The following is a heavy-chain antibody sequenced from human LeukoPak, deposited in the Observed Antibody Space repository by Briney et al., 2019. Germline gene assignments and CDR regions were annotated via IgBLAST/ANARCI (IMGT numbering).Heavy chain of an antibody. D-gene: IGHD3-10*01. Sequence: GGSLRLSCAASGFTFSSYAMSWVRQAAGKGLEWVSAISGSGGSTYYADSVKGRFTISRDNSKNTLYLQMNSLRAEDTAVYYCARGVSYYYYMDVWGKGTTVTVSS. V-gene: IGHV3-23*01. CDR2: ISGSGGST. CDR3: ARGVSYYYYMDV. CDR1: GFTFSSYA. J-gene: IGHJ6*03.